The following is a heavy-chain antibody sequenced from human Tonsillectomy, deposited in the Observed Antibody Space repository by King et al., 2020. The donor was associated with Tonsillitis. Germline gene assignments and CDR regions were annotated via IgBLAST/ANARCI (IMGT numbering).Heavy chain of an antibody. V-gene: IGHV5-51*01. CDR2: IYPGDSDT. CDR1: GYSFTTYW. CDR3: ARQESVTTNFDS. Sequence: QLVQSGAEVKKAGESVKISCKGSGYSFTTYWIAWVRQRPGKGLEWMGIIYPGDSDTRYSPSFEGQVTISAAKSISTAYLQWSSLQASDTAMYYCARQESVTTNFDSRGQGTLVTVSS. D-gene: IGHD4-17*01. J-gene: IGHJ4*02.